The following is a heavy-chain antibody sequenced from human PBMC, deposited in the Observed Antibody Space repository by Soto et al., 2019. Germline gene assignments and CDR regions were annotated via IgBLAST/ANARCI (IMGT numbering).Heavy chain of an antibody. J-gene: IGHJ5*02. CDR2: IYYSGST. D-gene: IGHD2-8*01. CDR1: GGSISSSSYY. Sequence: SETLSLTCTVSGGSISSSSYYWGWIRQPPGKGLEWIGSIYYSGSTYYNPSLKGRATISVDTSKNQFSLKLGSVTAADTAVYYCAGPILADCTNGVCYDSPLGWFDPWGQGTLVTVSS. CDR3: AGPILADCTNGVCYDSPLGWFDP. V-gene: IGHV4-39*01.